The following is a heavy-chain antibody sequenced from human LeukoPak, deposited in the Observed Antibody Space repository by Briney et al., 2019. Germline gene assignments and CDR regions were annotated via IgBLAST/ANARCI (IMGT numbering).Heavy chain of an antibody. J-gene: IGHJ4*02. Sequence: PGGSLRLSCAASGFTLSNYWMRCVRQAPGKGVGGVANIKQDESEKYYGDCVKGRFTISRDNDKNSVYVQKNSERAEDTAVYYCAKWRYQQSDFDYWGQGTLVTVSS. V-gene: IGHV3-7*01. CDR2: IKQDESEK. CDR1: GFTLSNYW. D-gene: IGHD1-26*01. CDR3: AKWRYQQSDFDY.